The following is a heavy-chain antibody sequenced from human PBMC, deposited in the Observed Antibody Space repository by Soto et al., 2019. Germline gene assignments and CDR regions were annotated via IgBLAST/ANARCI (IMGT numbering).Heavy chain of an antibody. CDR1: GFTFSSYS. V-gene: IGHV3-21*01. J-gene: IGHJ4*02. CDR2: ISSSISYI. CDR3: ARGSKLGEVCFDY. D-gene: IGHD3-16*01. Sequence: GGSLRLSCAASGFTFSSYSMNWVRQAPGKGLEWVSSISSSISYIYYADSVKGRFTISRDNAKNSLYLQMNSLRAEDTAVYYCARGSKLGEVCFDYWGQGTIVTVSS.